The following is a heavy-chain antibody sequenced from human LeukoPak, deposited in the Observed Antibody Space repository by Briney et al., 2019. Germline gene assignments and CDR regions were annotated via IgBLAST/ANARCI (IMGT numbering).Heavy chain of an antibody. D-gene: IGHD3-10*01. Sequence: GASVKVSCKASGYTFTNYGISWVRQAPGQGLEWMGWISAYNGNTNYAQKLQGRVTVTTDTSTSTAYMELRSLRSDDTAVYYCARILKRRSSWFDPWGQGTLVTVSS. V-gene: IGHV1-18*01. CDR3: ARILKRRSSWFDP. CDR2: ISAYNGNT. J-gene: IGHJ5*02. CDR1: GYTFTNYG.